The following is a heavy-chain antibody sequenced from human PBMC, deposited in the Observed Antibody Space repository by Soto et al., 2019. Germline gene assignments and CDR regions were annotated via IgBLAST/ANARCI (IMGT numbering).Heavy chain of an antibody. D-gene: IGHD3-3*01. V-gene: IGHV3-30*02. CDR1: GFTFSGLG. J-gene: IGHJ6*03. Sequence: GGSLRLSCAASGFTFSGLGMHWVRQAPGKGLEWVAVIRYDGSNKYYADAVKGRFTISRDNSKNTLYLQMNSLRAEDTAVYYCAKESYYDFWSGYPYMDVWGKGTTVTVSS. CDR2: IRYDGSNK. CDR3: AKESYYDFWSGYPYMDV.